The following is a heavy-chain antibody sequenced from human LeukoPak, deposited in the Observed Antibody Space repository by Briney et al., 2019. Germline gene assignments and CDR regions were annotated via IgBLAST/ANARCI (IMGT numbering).Heavy chain of an antibody. CDR1: GGTFISYA. Sequence: GASVKVSCKASGGTFISYAISWVRQAPGQGLEWMGWIGAYNYNTNYAQKFQDRVTVTTDTSTGTAYMEMRSLTSDDTAVYYCARAVLGGYSSGWYPDYWGQGTLVTVSS. V-gene: IGHV1-18*01. CDR3: ARAVLGGYSSGWYPDY. D-gene: IGHD6-19*01. J-gene: IGHJ4*02. CDR2: IGAYNYNT.